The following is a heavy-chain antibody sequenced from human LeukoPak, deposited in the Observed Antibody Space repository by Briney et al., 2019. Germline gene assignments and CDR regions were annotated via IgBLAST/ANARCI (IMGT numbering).Heavy chain of an antibody. CDR3: ACSIVVVPAAIEGASGYYYGMDV. J-gene: IGHJ6*02. CDR2: IYSGGST. Sequence: GGSLRLSCAASGFTFSNAWMSWVRQAPGKGLEWVSVIYSGGSTYYADSVKGRFTISRDNSKSTLYLQMNSMRAEDTAVYYCACSIVVVPAAIEGASGYYYGMDVWGQGTTVTVSS. CDR1: GFTFSNAW. D-gene: IGHD2-2*02. V-gene: IGHV3-66*01.